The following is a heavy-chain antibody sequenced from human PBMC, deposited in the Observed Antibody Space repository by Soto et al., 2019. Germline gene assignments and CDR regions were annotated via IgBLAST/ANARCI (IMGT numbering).Heavy chain of an antibody. Sequence: QERLQESGPGLVKTSETVSLTCSASGGSIRSMKYYWGWVRQPPGKGLEWVGSVYYDGDAYYSPTLRSRASISVDTSKNQFSLRLTSVTPKDTAVYYCARIAFYNGSSRSDLWGQGSLVTVS. D-gene: IGHD1-1*01. V-gene: IGHV4-39*01. CDR1: GGSIRSMKYY. CDR2: VYYDGDA. J-gene: IGHJ4*02. CDR3: ARIAFYNGSSRSDL.